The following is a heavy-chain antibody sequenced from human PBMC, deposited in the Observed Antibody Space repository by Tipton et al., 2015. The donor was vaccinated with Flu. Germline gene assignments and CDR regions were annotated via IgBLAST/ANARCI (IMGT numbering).Heavy chain of an antibody. Sequence: TLSLTCAVSGGSISSGGYSWIWIRQPPGKGLEWIGYIYLSGSTYYNASLKSRVTISVDRSKNQFSLKLSSVTAADTAVYYCARSTPIAATGWGMDVWGQGTTVTVSS. CDR3: ARSTPIAATGWGMDV. CDR1: GGSISSGGYS. D-gene: IGHD6-13*01. J-gene: IGHJ6*02. CDR2: IYLSGST. V-gene: IGHV4-30-2*01.